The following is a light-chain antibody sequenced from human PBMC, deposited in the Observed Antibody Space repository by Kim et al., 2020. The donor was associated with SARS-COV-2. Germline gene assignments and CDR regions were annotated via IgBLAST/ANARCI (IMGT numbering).Light chain of an antibody. V-gene: IGKV1-39*01. CDR3: QQSYSLPWT. Sequence: ASVGDRVTINCRASQNVHTYLHLYQRRPGKAPKVLFYVASSLKSGAPSTFSGSKTATDYTLAISSLQPEDFATYYCQQSYSLPWTFGQGTKVDIK. CDR2: VAS. J-gene: IGKJ1*01. CDR1: QNVHTY.